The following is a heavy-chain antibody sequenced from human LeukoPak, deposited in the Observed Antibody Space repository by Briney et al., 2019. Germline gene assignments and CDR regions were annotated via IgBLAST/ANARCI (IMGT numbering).Heavy chain of an antibody. Sequence: GGSLRLSCAASGFTVSSNYMSWVRQAPGKGLEWVSAISGSGGSTYYADSVKGRFTISRDNSKNTLYLQMNSLRAEDTAVYYCAKSIGYCTNGVCYPFDYWGQGTLVTVSS. CDR2: ISGSGGST. D-gene: IGHD2-8*01. J-gene: IGHJ4*02. CDR3: AKSIGYCTNGVCYPFDY. CDR1: GFTVSSNY. V-gene: IGHV3-23*01.